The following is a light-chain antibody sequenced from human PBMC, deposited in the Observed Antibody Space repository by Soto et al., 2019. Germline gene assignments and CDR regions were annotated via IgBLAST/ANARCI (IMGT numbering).Light chain of an antibody. J-gene: IGKJ1*01. CDR2: GAS. CDR3: QQYASSPQT. V-gene: IGKV3-20*01. CDR1: QSVSSSY. Sequence: EIVLTQSPGTLSLSPGERATLSCRARQSVSSSYLAWYQQKPGQAPRLLIYGASSRATGIADLFSGSGSGTDFTLTISRLEPEDFAVYYCQQYASSPQTFGQGTKVEIK.